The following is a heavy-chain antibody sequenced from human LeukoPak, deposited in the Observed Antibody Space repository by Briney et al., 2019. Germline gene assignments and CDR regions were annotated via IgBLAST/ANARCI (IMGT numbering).Heavy chain of an antibody. Sequence: GGSLRLSCAASGFTFSSYSMNWVRQAPGKGLEWVSSISSSSYIYYADSVKGRFTISRDNAKNLLYLQMNSLRAEDTAVYYCARARLSTMIVVDWGQGTLVTVSS. J-gene: IGHJ4*02. CDR1: GFTFSSYS. D-gene: IGHD3-22*01. V-gene: IGHV3-21*01. CDR3: ARARLSTMIVVD. CDR2: ISSSSYI.